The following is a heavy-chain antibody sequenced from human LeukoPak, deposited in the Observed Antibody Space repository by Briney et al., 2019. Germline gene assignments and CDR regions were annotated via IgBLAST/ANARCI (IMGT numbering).Heavy chain of an antibody. CDR2: IYPGDSDT. CDR1: GYSFTSYW. CDR3: ARRAMVRGVIGSYYYYGMDV. D-gene: IGHD3-10*01. J-gene: IGHJ6*02. V-gene: IGHV5-51*01. Sequence: GESLKISCKGSGYSFTSYWIGWVRQMPGKGLEWMGIIYPGDSDTRYSPSFQGQVTISADKSISTAYLQWSSLKASDTVMYYCARRAMVRGVIGSYYYYGMDVWGQGTTVTVSS.